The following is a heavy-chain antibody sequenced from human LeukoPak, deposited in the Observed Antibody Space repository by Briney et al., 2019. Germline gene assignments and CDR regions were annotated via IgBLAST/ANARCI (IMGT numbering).Heavy chain of an antibody. V-gene: IGHV5-51*01. Sequence: GESLQISCQDSGYSFSNYWIGWVRQMPGKGLEWMGIIYPGDSDTRYSPSFQGQVTISVDKSISTAYLQWSSLRASDTAMYYCAMTAGSGWYWAFDYWGQGTLVTVSS. CDR3: AMTAGSGWYWAFDY. J-gene: IGHJ4*02. CDR1: GYSFSNYW. CDR2: IYPGDSDT. D-gene: IGHD6-19*01.